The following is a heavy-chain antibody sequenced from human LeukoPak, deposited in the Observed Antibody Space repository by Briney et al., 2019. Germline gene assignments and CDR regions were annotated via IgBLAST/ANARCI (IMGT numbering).Heavy chain of an antibody. V-gene: IGHV3-9*01. CDR3: AKTHSSSWYNGAFDI. CDR1: GFTFDDYA. J-gene: IGHJ3*02. Sequence: GGSLRLSCAASGFTFDDYAMHWVRQAPGKGLEWVSGISWNSGSIGYADSVKGRFTIPRDNAKNSLYLQMNSLRAEDTALYYCAKTHSSSWYNGAFDIWGQGTMVTVSS. CDR2: ISWNSGSI. D-gene: IGHD6-13*01.